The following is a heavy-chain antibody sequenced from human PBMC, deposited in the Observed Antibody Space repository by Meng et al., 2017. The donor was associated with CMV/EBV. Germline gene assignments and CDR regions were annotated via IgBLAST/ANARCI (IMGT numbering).Heavy chain of an antibody. J-gene: IGHJ4*01. CDR1: GFTFSSYA. CDR3: ARKRSRFGELFYYFAY. Sequence: GESRKISCAASGFTFSSYAMHWVRQAPGKGLEWVAVISYDGSNKYYADSVKGRFTISRDNSKNTLYLQMNSLRAEDTAVYYCARKRSRFGELFYYFAYW. CDR2: ISYDGSNK. V-gene: IGHV3-30*04. D-gene: IGHD3-10*01.